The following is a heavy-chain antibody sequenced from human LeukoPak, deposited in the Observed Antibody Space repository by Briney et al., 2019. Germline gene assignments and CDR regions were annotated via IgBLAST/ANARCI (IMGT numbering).Heavy chain of an antibody. J-gene: IGHJ4*02. D-gene: IGHD1-26*01. CDR2: IIPIFGTA. CDR1: GGTFSSYA. CDR3: AADTYSGSSTAIDY. V-gene: IGHV1-69*05. Sequence: GASVKVSCKASGGTFSSYAISWVRQAPGQGLEWMGGIIPIFGTANYAQKFQGRVTITTDESTSTAYMELSSLRSEDTAVYYCAADTYSGSSTAIDYWGQGTLVTVSS.